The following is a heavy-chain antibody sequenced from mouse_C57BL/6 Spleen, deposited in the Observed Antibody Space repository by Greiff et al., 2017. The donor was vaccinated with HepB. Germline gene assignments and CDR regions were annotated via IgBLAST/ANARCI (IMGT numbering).Heavy chain of an antibody. CDR1: GFNIKDDY. D-gene: IGHD2-1*01. CDR3: TTYYGGAY. CDR2: IDPENGDT. Sequence: EVQLQQSGAELVRPGASVKLSCTASGFNIKDDYMHWVKQRPEQGLEWIGWIDPENGDTEYASKFQGKATITADTSSNTAYLQLSSLTSEDTAVYYCTTYYGGAYWGQGTLVTVSA. V-gene: IGHV14-4*01. J-gene: IGHJ3*01.